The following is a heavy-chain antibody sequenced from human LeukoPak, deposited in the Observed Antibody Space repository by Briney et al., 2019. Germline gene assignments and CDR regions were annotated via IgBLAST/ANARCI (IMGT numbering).Heavy chain of an antibody. Sequence: GESLKISCKGSGYSFTNYWIAWVLQMPGKGLEWMGIIYPGDSDTRCSPSFQGQVSISADKSISTAYLQWTSLKASDTATYYCARPLQCSSATCPLDYWGQGTLVTVSS. J-gene: IGHJ4*02. CDR3: ARPLQCSSATCPLDY. D-gene: IGHD2-2*01. CDR2: IYPGDSDT. CDR1: GYSFTNYW. V-gene: IGHV5-51*01.